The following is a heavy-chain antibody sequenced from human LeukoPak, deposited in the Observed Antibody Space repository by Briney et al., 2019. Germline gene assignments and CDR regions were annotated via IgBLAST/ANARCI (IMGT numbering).Heavy chain of an antibody. D-gene: IGHD5-18*01. Sequence: ASVKVSCKASGYTFTGYYMHWVRQAPGQGLEWMGRINPNSGGANYAQKFQGRVTMTRDTSISTAYMELSRLRSDDTAVYYCARESYGLSLNYWGQGTLVTVSS. CDR2: INPNSGGA. CDR1: GYTFTGYY. J-gene: IGHJ4*02. V-gene: IGHV1-2*06. CDR3: ARESYGLSLNY.